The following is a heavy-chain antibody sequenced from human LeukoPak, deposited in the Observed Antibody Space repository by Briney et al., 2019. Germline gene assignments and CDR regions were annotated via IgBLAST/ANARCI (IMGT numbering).Heavy chain of an antibody. J-gene: IGHJ5*02. D-gene: IGHD3-10*01. Sequence: GGSLRLSCAASGFTFSSYAMSWVRQAPGRGLEWVSVIYSGGSTYYADSVKGRSTISRDNSKNTLYLQMNSLRAEDTAVYYCAREDYGSGPNWFDPWGQGTLVTVSS. CDR3: AREDYGSGPNWFDP. V-gene: IGHV3-66*01. CDR1: GFTFSSYA. CDR2: IYSGGST.